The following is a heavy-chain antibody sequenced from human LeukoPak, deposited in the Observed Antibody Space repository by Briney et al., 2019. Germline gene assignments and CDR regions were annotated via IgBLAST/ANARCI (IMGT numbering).Heavy chain of an antibody. Sequence: GRSLRLSCAASGFTFSSYGMHWVRQAPGKGLEWISYISSSSSTIYYADSVKGRFTISRDNAKNSLYLQMNSLRDEDTALYYCARNLISVAGELDYWGQGALVTVSS. CDR1: GFTFSSYG. J-gene: IGHJ4*02. CDR2: ISSSSSTI. V-gene: IGHV3-48*02. D-gene: IGHD6-19*01. CDR3: ARNLISVAGELDY.